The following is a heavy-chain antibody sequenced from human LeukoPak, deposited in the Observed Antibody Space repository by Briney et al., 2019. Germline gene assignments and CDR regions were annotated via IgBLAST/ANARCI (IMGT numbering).Heavy chain of an antibody. CDR1: GFTFSSYA. J-gene: IGHJ4*02. V-gene: IGHV3-23*01. CDR2: ISGSGGST. Sequence: GGSLRLSCAASGFTFSSYAMSWVRQAPGKGLEWVSAISGSGGSTYYADSVKGRFTISRDNSKNTLYLQMNSLRAEDTAVYYCAKAHLGXYDSXGYPIDWGQGTLVTVSS. D-gene: IGHD3-22*01. CDR3: AKAHLGXYDSXGYPID.